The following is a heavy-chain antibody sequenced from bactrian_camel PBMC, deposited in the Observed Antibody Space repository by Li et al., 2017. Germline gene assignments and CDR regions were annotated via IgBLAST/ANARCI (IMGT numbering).Heavy chain of an antibody. CDR1: GFTFSSYG. V-gene: IGHV3S40*01. J-gene: IGHJ4*01. CDR2: ITNSGSAT. CDR3: ASANYGDSSMNY. Sequence: VQLVESGGGLVQPGGSLRLSCAASGFTFSSYGMTWVRQAPGKGLEWVSLITNSGSATYYSDSVKGRFTISRDNAKRTLYQQLNSLKTEDMAMYYCASANYGDSSMNYWGQGTQVTVS. D-gene: IGHD6*01.